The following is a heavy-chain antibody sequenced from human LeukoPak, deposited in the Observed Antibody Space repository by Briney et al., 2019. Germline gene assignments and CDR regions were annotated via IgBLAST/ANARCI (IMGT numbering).Heavy chain of an antibody. Sequence: GGSLRLSCAASGFTFDDYTMHWVRHAPGKGLEWVSLVSWDGGSTYYADSVKGRFTISRDNSKNSLYLQMNSLRTEDTALYYCAKAGEGIAAPGNWGQGTLVTVSS. CDR1: GFTFDDYT. V-gene: IGHV3-43*01. J-gene: IGHJ4*02. CDR2: VSWDGGST. CDR3: AKAGEGIAAPGN. D-gene: IGHD6-13*01.